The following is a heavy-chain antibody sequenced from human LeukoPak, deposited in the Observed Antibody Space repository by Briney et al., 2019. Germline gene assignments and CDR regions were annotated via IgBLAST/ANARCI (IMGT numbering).Heavy chain of an antibody. CDR3: ARDQWLDSYYYYYYGMDV. D-gene: IGHD6-19*01. Sequence: SVKVSCKASGGTFSSYAISWVRQAPGQGLEWMGGIIPIFGTANYAQKLQGRVTITADESTSTAYMELSSLRSEDTAVYYCARDQWLDSYYYYYYGMDVWGQGTTVTVSS. V-gene: IGHV1-69*13. CDR2: IIPIFGTA. J-gene: IGHJ6*02. CDR1: GGTFSSYA.